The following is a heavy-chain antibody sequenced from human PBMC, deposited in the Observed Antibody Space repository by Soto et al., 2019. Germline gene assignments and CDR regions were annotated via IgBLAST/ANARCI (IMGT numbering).Heavy chain of an antibody. D-gene: IGHD6-13*01. CDR3: ALTYSSSWYVATYYYYGMDV. V-gene: IGHV1-69*13. CDR1: GGTFSSYA. Sequence: SVKVSCKASGGTFSSYAISWVRQAPGQGLEWMGGIIPIFGTANYAQKFQGRVTITADESTSTAYMELSSLRSEDTAVYYCALTYSSSWYVATYYYYGMDVWGQGTTVTVSS. CDR2: IIPIFGTA. J-gene: IGHJ6*02.